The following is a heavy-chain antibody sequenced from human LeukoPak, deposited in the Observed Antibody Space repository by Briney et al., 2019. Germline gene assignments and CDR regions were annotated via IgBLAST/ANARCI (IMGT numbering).Heavy chain of an antibody. CDR3: ARLRRTSDSSGYYYYYDY. CDR1: GLGFSSFS. D-gene: IGHD3-22*01. J-gene: IGHJ4*02. Sequence: GGSLRLSCAASGLGFSSFSFNWIRQAPGKGLEWVSSITPTTSYIYYADSVRGRFTISRENARNSLYLQMNSLRAEDTAVYYCARLRRTSDSSGYYYYYDYWGQGTLVTVSS. V-gene: IGHV3-21*01. CDR2: ITPTTSYI.